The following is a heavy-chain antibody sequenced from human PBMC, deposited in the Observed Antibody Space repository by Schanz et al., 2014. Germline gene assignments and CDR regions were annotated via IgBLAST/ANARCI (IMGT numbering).Heavy chain of an antibody. CDR1: GGSISSGGYS. J-gene: IGHJ4*02. CDR3: ALREKPYGPFAS. CDR2: IYYSGNT. V-gene: IGHV4-30-2*06. D-gene: IGHD3-10*01. Sequence: LQLQESGSGLMKPSQTLSLTCAVSGGSISSGGYSWNWIRQSPGKGLEWIGYIYYSGNTYYNPSLKSRVTISVDRSKTQFSLRLDSVTAADTAVYYCALREKPYGPFASWGQGALVTVSS.